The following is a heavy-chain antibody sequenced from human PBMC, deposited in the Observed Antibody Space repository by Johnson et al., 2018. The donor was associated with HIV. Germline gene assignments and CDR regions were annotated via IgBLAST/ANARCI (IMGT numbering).Heavy chain of an antibody. CDR1: GFTFSTYA. J-gene: IGHJ3*02. CDR2: ISFDGNLK. CDR3: ARDGRKLTYYYDSSGYDDAFDI. V-gene: IGHV3-30*04. Sequence: QVQLVESGGGVVQPGRSLRLSCAASGFTFSTYALHWVRQAPGKGPEWVAVISFDGNLKKYADSVKGRFTISRDNSKNTLYLQMNSLRAEDTAVYYCARDGRKLTYYYDSSGYDDAFDIWGQGTMVTVSS. D-gene: IGHD3-22*01.